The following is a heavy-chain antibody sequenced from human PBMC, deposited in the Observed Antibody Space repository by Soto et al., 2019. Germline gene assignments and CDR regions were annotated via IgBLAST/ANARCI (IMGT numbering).Heavy chain of an antibody. Sequence: PGGSLRLSCAASGFTFSRYAMHWVRQAPGKGLEYVSAISTNGDTTYYANSVKGRFTISRDNSNNTLYLHMGSLTTDDMAVYYGARDGCHYSYDPWGQGTLVTFSS. CDR3: ARDGCHYSYDP. CDR1: GFTFSRYA. J-gene: IGHJ5*02. CDR2: ISTNGDTT. V-gene: IGHV3-64*01. D-gene: IGHD2-15*01.